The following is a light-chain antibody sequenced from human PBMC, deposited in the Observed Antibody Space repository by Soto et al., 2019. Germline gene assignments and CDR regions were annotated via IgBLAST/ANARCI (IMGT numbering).Light chain of an antibody. CDR1: QSVSSIY. Sequence: EIVLTQSPGTLSLSPGERATLSCRARQSVSSIYLAWYQQKPGQAPRLLIYGASSRATGIPDRFSGSGSGTDFSLTITRLEAEDFAVYYCQQYGRSPFTFGPGTKLDIK. V-gene: IGKV3-20*01. CDR3: QQYGRSPFT. CDR2: GAS. J-gene: IGKJ3*01.